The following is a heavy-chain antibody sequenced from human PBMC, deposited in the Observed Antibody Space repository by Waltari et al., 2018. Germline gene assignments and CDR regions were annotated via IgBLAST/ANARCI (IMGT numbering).Heavy chain of an antibody. CDR2: IVPGDSNT. V-gene: IGHV5-51*01. CDR3: ARQPLHSYGIRHFDY. J-gene: IGHJ4*02. CDR1: GYSFTLYW. D-gene: IGHD5-18*01. Sequence: VQLVPSGAEVTTPGESLTISSEASGYSFTLYWIGWVRQMPGKGLEWMGVIVPGDSNTKYSPSFRGQVTISADNSITTAYLQWSSLKASDTAIYFCARQPLHSYGIRHFDYWGQGTPVTVS.